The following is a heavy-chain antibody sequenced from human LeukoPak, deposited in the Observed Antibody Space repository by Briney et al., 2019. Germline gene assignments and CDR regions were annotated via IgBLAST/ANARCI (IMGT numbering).Heavy chain of an antibody. CDR1: GFTFSSCW. V-gene: IGHV3-74*01. D-gene: IGHD3-3*01. CDR3: ARGANFRSGLEY. J-gene: IGHJ4*02. CDR2: IHCDGSST. Sequence: GGSLRLSCEVSGFTFSSCWMHWVRQAPGKGLMWVSRIHCDGSSTTYADSVKGRFTTSRDNAKNTVYLQMNSLRAEDTAVYFCARGANFRSGLEYWGQGTLVTASS.